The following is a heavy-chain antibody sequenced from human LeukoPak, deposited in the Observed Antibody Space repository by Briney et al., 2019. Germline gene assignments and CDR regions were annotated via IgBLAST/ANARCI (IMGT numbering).Heavy chain of an antibody. D-gene: IGHD6-13*01. CDR3: ARELGQYSSSPSFDY. CDR1: GFTFSSYS. CDR2: ISSSSSYI. V-gene: IGHV3-21*01. J-gene: IGHJ4*02. Sequence: PGGSLRLSCAASGFTFSSYSMNWVRQAPGKGLEWVSSISSSSSYIYYADSVKGRFTISRDNAKNSLFLQMNSLRAEDTAVYYCARELGQYSSSPSFDYRGQGTLVTVSS.